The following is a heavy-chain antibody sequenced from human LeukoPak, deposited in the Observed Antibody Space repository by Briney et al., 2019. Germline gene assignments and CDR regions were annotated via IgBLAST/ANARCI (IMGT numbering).Heavy chain of an antibody. D-gene: IGHD3-10*01. CDR3: AGSYGSGSYLLFDY. J-gene: IGHJ4*02. CDR1: GGSISSYY. V-gene: IGHV4-59*01. Sequence: SETLSLTCTVSGGSISSYYWCWIRQPPEKGLEWIGYIYYSGSTNYNPSLKSRVTISVDTSKNQFSLKLSSVTAADTAVYYCAGSYGSGSYLLFDYWGQGTLVAVSS. CDR2: IYYSGST.